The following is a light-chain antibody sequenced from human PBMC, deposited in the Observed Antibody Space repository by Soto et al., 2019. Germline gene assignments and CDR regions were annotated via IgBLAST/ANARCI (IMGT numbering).Light chain of an antibody. CDR3: QQTYRRPGT. CDR1: QNISKF. V-gene: IGKV1-39*01. J-gene: IGKJ1*01. Sequence: DIQMTQSPSFLSASVGDRVTVTCRPSQNISKFLNWYQEKPGKPPKILTYVTSNLENGVPSRFIGSGSGTDFALTINCLQPEDFATYYCQQTYRRPGTFGQGTRV. CDR2: VTS.